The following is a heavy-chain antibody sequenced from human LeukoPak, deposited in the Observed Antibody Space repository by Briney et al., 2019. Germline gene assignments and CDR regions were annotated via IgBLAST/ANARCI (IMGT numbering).Heavy chain of an antibody. V-gene: IGHV1-18*04. CDR1: GYTFTSYY. CDR3: ARARSSSWYNWFDP. J-gene: IGHJ5*02. D-gene: IGHD6-13*01. Sequence: ASVKVSCKASGYTFTSYYMHWVRQAPGQGLEWMGWISAYNGNTNYAQKLQGRVPMTTDTSTSTAYMELRSLRSDDTAVYYCARARSSSWYNWFDPWGQGTLVTVSS. CDR2: ISAYNGNT.